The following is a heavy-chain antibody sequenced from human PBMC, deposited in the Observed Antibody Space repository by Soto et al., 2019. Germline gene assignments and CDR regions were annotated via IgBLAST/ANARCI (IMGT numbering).Heavy chain of an antibody. CDR1: GYTFTSYG. D-gene: IGHD3-3*01. J-gene: IGHJ6*02. Sequence: ASVKVSCKXSGYTFTSYGISWVRQAPGQGLEWMGWISAYNGNTNYAQKLQGRVTMTTDTSTSTAYMELRSLRSDDTAVYYCARDRPPAYYDFWSGYSGMDVWGQGTTVTSP. CDR3: ARDRPPAYYDFWSGYSGMDV. CDR2: ISAYNGNT. V-gene: IGHV1-18*01.